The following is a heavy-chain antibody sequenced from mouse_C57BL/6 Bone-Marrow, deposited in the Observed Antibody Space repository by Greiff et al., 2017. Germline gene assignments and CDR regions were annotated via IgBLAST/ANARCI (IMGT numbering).Heavy chain of an antibody. J-gene: IGHJ2*01. CDR1: GFSLTSYG. Sequence: VKLQESGPGLVQPSQSLSITCTVSGFSLTSYGVHWVRQPPGKGLEWLGVIWSGGSTDYNAAFISRLSISKDNSKSQVFFKMNSLQADDSAIYYCAIIYDGYLYYFDYWGQGTTLTVSS. D-gene: IGHD2-3*01. CDR2: IWSGGST. CDR3: AIIYDGYLYYFDY. V-gene: IGHV2-4*01.